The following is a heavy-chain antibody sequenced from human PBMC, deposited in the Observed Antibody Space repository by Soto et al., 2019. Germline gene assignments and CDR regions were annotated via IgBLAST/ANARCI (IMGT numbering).Heavy chain of an antibody. CDR2: IYHSGST. J-gene: IGHJ3*02. CDR3: ASATLYDLITLGVFDI. D-gene: IGHD3-22*01. Sequence: SETLSLTCTVSGYSISSGYYWGWIRQPPGKGLEWIGSIYHSGSTYYNPSLKSRVTISVDTSKNQFSLKLSSVTAADTAVYYCASATLYDLITLGVFDIWGQGTMVTVSS. CDR1: GYSISSGYY. V-gene: IGHV4-38-2*02.